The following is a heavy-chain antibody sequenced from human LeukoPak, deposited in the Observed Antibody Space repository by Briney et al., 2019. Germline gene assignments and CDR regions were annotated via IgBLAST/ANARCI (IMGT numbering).Heavy chain of an antibody. V-gene: IGHV3-30*18. CDR3: AKDQSGWSGYATPGY. D-gene: IGHD5-12*01. CDR2: ISYDGSNK. CDR1: GFAFSSYG. Sequence: GGSLRLSCAASGFAFSSYGMHWVRQAPGKGLEWVAVISYDGSNKYYADSVKGRFTISRDNSKNTLYLQMNSLRAEDTAIYYCAKDQSGWSGYATPGYWGQGTLVTVSS. J-gene: IGHJ4*02.